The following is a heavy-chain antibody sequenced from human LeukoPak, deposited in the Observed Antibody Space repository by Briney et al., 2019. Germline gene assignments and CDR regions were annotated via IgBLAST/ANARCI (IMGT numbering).Heavy chain of an antibody. CDR1: GGSISSYY. Sequence: SETLSLTCTVSGGSISSYYWSWIRQPAGKGLEWIGRIYTSGSTNYNPSLKSRVTMSVDTSKKQFSLKLYSVTAADTAVYYCARGEDGTGDYRPTYFDSWGQGTLVTVSS. CDR2: IYTSGST. J-gene: IGHJ4*02. CDR3: ARGEDGTGDYRPTYFDS. V-gene: IGHV4-4*07. D-gene: IGHD4-17*01.